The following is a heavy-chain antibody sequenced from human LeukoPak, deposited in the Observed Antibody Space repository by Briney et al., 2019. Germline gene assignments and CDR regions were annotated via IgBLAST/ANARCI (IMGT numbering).Heavy chain of an antibody. V-gene: IGHV4-59*08. CDR3: ARRKQGKVSGWYREYNWFYP. CDR2: IYYSGST. D-gene: IGHD6-19*01. Sequence: SETLSLNCTVSGGSISRYYWSWIRQPPGKGLEWIGYIYYSGSTNYNPSLKSRVTISVDTSKNQFSLKLSSVTAADTAVYYCARRKQGKVSGWYREYNWFYPWGQGTLVTVSS. J-gene: IGHJ5*02. CDR1: GGSISRYY.